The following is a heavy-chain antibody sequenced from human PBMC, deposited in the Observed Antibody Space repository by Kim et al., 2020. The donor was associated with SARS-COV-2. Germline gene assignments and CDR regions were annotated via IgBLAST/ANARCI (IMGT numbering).Heavy chain of an antibody. V-gene: IGHV3-48*03. Sequence: VKGRFTNARENAKNSLYLQMNSQRAEDTAVYYCARGEGGITMIVVAYDYWGQGTLVTVSS. CDR3: ARGEGGITMIVVAYDY. J-gene: IGHJ4*02. D-gene: IGHD3-22*01.